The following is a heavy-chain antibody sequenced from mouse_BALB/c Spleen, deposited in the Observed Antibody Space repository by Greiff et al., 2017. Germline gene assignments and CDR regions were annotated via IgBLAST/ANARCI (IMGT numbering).Heavy chain of an antibody. CDR2: IDPANGNT. J-gene: IGHJ3*01. Sequence: VQLQQSGAELVKPGASVKLSCTASGFNIQDTYMHWVKQRPEQGLEWIGRIDPANGNTKYDPKFQGKATITEDTSSNTAYLQLSSLTSEDTAVYYCARWDYGNYPWFAYWGQGTLVTVSA. V-gene: IGHV14-3*02. D-gene: IGHD2-1*01. CDR1: GFNIQDTY. CDR3: ARWDYGNYPWFAY.